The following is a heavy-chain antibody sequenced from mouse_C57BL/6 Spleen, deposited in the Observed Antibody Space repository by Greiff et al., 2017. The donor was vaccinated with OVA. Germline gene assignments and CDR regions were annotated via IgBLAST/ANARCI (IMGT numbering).Heavy chain of an antibody. CDR1: GFTFSSYT. D-gene: IGHD2-12*01. CDR3: ARPFYDGFAY. CDR2: ISGGGGNT. Sequence: EVNLVESGGGLVKPGGSLKLSCAASGFTFSSYTMSWVRQTPEKRLEWVATISGGGGNTYYPDSVKGRFTISRDNAKNTLYLQMSSLRSEDTALYYCARPFYDGFAYWGQGTLVTVSA. J-gene: IGHJ3*01. V-gene: IGHV5-9*01.